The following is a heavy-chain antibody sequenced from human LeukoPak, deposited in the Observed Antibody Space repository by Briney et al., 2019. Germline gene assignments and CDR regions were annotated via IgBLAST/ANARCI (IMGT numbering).Heavy chain of an antibody. CDR3: ARGYSGYDPTYFDY. CDR2: IYYSGST. V-gene: IGHV4-59*01. J-gene: IGHJ4*02. CDR1: GGSISSYY. Sequence: SETLSLTCTVSGGSISSYYWSWIRQPPGKGLEWIGYIYYSGSTNYNPSLKSRVTISVDTSKNQFSLKLSSVTAADTAVYYCARGYSGYDPTYFDYWGQGILVTVSS. D-gene: IGHD5-12*01.